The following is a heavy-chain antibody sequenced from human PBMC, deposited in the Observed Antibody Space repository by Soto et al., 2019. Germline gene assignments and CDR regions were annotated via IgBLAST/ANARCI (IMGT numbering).Heavy chain of an antibody. CDR1: GLTFSSYA. D-gene: IGHD3-16*02. J-gene: IGHJ6*03. CDR3: AGARGSFYNYYMDV. V-gene: IGHV3-23*01. CDR2: VSGSGGST. Sequence: GGSLRLSCAASGLTFSSYAMSWARQAPGKGLEWVSVVSGSGGSTYYADSVKGRFTISRDNSKNTLYLQMNSLRAEDTAVYYCAGARGSFYNYYMDVWGKGTTVTVSS.